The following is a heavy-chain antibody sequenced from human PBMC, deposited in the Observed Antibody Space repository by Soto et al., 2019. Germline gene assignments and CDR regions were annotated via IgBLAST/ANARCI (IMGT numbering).Heavy chain of an antibody. CDR3: ARAVYSSSYFFFDY. CDR1: GYTFTGYF. V-gene: IGHV1-46*01. D-gene: IGHD3-22*01. J-gene: IGHJ4*02. Sequence: GASVKVSCKASGYTFTGYFIHWVRQPPGQGLEWMGIINPNIGHANIVQRFQGRVSLTCDTSTSTVNMELSGLRSDVTAVYYCARAVYSSSYFFFDYWGQGTPVTVSS. CDR2: INPNIGHA.